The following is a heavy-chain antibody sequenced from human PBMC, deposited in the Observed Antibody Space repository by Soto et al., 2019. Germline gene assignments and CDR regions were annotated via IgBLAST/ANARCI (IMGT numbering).Heavy chain of an antibody. Sequence: QVQLVESGGGVVQPGRSLRLSGAASGFTFSIYGMHWVRHAPGKGLEWVAMISFDGSEKYYTDSVKGRVHISRDSSKHTMYLQIDSLRVEDTAVYYCARDRRLYYSDAFDIWGQGTTVTVSS. CDR2: ISFDGSEK. D-gene: IGHD1-26*01. J-gene: IGHJ3*02. V-gene: IGHV3-30*03. CDR1: GFTFSIYG. CDR3: ARDRRLYYSDAFDI.